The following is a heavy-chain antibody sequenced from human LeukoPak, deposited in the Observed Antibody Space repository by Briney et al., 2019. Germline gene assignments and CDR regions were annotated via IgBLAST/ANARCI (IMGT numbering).Heavy chain of an antibody. J-gene: IGHJ4*02. CDR1: GGTFSSYA. CDR3: ARVGSSGGRSWNY. CDR2: IIPIFGTA. Sequence: GASVTVSCKASGGTFSSYAISWVRQAPGQGLEWMGGIIPIFGTANYAQKFQGRVTITADESTSTAYMELSSLRSEDTAVYYCARVGSSGGRSWNYWGQGTLVTVSS. V-gene: IGHV1-69*13. D-gene: IGHD6-19*01.